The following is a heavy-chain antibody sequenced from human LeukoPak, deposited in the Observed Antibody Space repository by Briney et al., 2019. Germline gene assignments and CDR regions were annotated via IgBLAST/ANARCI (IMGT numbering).Heavy chain of an antibody. CDR1: GFTFSSYW. V-gene: IGHV3-74*01. D-gene: IGHD6-13*01. CDR2: INSDGSST. CDR3: AREGDSWYGEAFDI. Sequence: GGSLRPSCAASGFTFSSYWMHWVRQAPGKGLVWVSRINSDGSSTSYADSVKGRFTISRDNAKNTLYLQMNSLRAEDTAVYYCAREGDSWYGEAFDIWGQGTMVTVSS. J-gene: IGHJ3*02.